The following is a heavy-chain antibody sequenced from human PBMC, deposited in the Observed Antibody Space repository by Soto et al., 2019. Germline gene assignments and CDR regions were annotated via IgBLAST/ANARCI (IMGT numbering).Heavy chain of an antibody. CDR3: ARRANTIFGVVMPWGY. Sequence: PSETLSLTCAVYGGSFSGYYWSWIRQPPGKGLEWIGEINHSGSTNYNPSLKSRVNISVDTSKNQFSLKLSSVTAADTAVYYCARRANTIFGVVMPWGYWGQGTLVTVSS. D-gene: IGHD3-3*01. CDR2: INHSGST. CDR1: GGSFSGYY. J-gene: IGHJ4*02. V-gene: IGHV4-34*01.